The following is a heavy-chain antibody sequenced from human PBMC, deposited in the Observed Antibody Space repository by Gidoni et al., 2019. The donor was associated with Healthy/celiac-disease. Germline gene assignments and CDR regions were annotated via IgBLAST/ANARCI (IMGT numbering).Heavy chain of an antibody. Sequence: QVQLVQSGAEANKPGASVKVSCKASGYTFTRYGISWVRQAPGHGLEWVGWIRASNANTNYAQKLQGRVTMTTDTSPSTAYVALRGLRSDDTAVYYCARDMTVQEVIAYYFDYWGQGTLVTVSS. D-gene: IGHD3-10*01. CDR2: IRASNANT. J-gene: IGHJ4*02. CDR1: GYTFTRYG. V-gene: IGHV1-18*01. CDR3: ARDMTVQEVIAYYFDY.